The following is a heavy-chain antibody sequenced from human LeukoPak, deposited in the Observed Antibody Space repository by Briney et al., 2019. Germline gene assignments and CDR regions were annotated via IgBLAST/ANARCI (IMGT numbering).Heavy chain of an antibody. Sequence: ASVKVSCKASGYTFTSYGISWVRQAPGQGPEWMGWISAYNGNTNYAQNLQGRVTMTTDTPTSTAYMELRSLRSDDTAVYYCARVPVVVLPTAYCFDYWGQGTLVTVSS. CDR1: GYTFTSYG. D-gene: IGHD2-2*01. V-gene: IGHV1-18*01. CDR3: ARVPVVVLPTAYCFDY. J-gene: IGHJ4*02. CDR2: ISAYNGNT.